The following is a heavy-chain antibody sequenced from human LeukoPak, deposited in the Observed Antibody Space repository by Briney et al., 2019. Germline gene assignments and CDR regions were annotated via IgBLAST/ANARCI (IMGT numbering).Heavy chain of an antibody. J-gene: IGHJ6*02. CDR2: ICTSGST. CDR3: ARISRSYGTYYYYGMDV. CDR1: GGSISSYY. D-gene: IGHD4-17*01. Sequence: PSETLSLTCTVSGGSISSYYWSWIRQPAGKGLEWIGRICTSGSTNYNPSLKSRVTMSVDTSKNQFSLKLSSVTAADTAVYYCARISRSYGTYYYYGMDVWGQGTTVTVSS. V-gene: IGHV4-4*07.